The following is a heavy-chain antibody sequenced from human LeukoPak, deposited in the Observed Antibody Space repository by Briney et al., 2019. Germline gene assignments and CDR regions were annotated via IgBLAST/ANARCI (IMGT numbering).Heavy chain of an antibody. J-gene: IGHJ4*02. D-gene: IGHD3-22*01. CDR1: GYTFTGYY. CDR3: AKDNRYYYDTSGLRGIDY. V-gene: IGHV1-2*02. Sequence: ASVKVSCKASGYTFTGYYIHWVRQAPGQGLEWMGGINPTSGDTNYVQKFQGRVTMTRDTSISTTYMELNTLRSDDTAVYYCAKDNRYYYDTSGLRGIDYWGQGTLVTVSS. CDR2: INPTSGDT.